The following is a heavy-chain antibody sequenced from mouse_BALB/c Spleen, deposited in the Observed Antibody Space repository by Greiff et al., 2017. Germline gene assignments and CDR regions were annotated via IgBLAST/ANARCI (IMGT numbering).Heavy chain of an antibody. CDR1: GYSITSGYR. CDR2: IHYSGST. Sequence: EVKLMESGPDLVKPSQSLSLTCTVTGYSITSGYRWHWIRQFPGNKLEWMGYIHYSGSTNYNPSLKSRISITRDTSKNQFFLQLNSVTTEDTATYYCARPYYRHEGFFDVWGAGTTVTVSS. D-gene: IGHD2-14*01. J-gene: IGHJ1*01. CDR3: ARPYYRHEGFFDV. V-gene: IGHV3-1*02.